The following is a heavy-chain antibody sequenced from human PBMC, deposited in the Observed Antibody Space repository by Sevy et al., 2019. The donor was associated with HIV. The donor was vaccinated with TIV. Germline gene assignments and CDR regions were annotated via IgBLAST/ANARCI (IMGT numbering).Heavy chain of an antibody. Sequence: GGSLRLSCAASGFAFSNYWMNWVRRAPGKGLEWVANLKQDGSEIDYVDSVRGRFSISRDNAKNSVFLQMNSLRVEDTAVYYCARGRGITVYNYYGMDVWGQGTTVIVSS. CDR2: LKQDGSEI. CDR1: GFAFSNYW. D-gene: IGHD1-20*01. CDR3: ARGRGITVYNYYGMDV. V-gene: IGHV3-7*01. J-gene: IGHJ6*02.